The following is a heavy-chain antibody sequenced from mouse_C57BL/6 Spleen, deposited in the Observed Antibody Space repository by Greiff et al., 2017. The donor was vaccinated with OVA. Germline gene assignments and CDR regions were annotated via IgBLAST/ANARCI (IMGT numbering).Heavy chain of an antibody. D-gene: IGHD2-3*01. CDR1: GYAFSSSW. CDR2: IYPGDGDT. Sequence: QVQLKESGPELVKPGASVKISCKASGYAFSSSWMNWVKQRPGKGLEWIGRIYPGDGDTNYNGKFKGKATLTADKSSSTAYMQLSSLTSEDSAVYFCAARGGYYSYYFDYWGQGTTLTVSS. CDR3: AARGGYYSYYFDY. V-gene: IGHV1-82*01. J-gene: IGHJ2*01.